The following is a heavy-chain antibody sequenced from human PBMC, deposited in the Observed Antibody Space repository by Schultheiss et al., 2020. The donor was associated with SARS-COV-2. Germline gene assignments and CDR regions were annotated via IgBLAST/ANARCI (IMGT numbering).Heavy chain of an antibody. D-gene: IGHD3-3*01. CDR3: TTVKTYYDFWSGYANDAFDI. J-gene: IGHJ3*02. Sequence: GGSLRLSCAASGFTFSSYAMHWVRQAPGKGLEWVGRIKSKTDGGTTDYAAPVKGRFTISRDDSKNTLYLQMNSLKTEDTAVYYCTTVKTYYDFWSGYANDAFDIWGQGTIVTVSS. CDR2: IKSKTDGGTT. V-gene: IGHV3-15*01. CDR1: GFTFSSYA.